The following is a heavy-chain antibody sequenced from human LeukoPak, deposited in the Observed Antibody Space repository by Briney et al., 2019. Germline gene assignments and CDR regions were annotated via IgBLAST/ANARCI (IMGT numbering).Heavy chain of an antibody. CDR1: GFTFSSYA. D-gene: IGHD4-17*01. V-gene: IGHV3-23*01. CDR3: ATTTTVTTHYYYYGMDV. J-gene: IGHJ6*02. CDR2: ISGSGDNT. Sequence: GGSLRLSCAASGFTFSSYAMSWVRQAPGKGLEWVSGISGSGDNTYYADSVKGRFTISRDNSKNTLYLQMNSLRAEDTAVYYCATTTTVTTHYYYYGMDVWGQGTTVTASS.